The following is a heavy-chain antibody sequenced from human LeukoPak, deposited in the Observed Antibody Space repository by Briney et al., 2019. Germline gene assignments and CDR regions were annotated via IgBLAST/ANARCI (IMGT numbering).Heavy chain of an antibody. V-gene: IGHV3-7*04. D-gene: IGHD2-2*01. CDR2: IKQDGSEK. CDR1: GFTFSSYW. Sequence: GVSLRLSCAASGFTFSSYWMSCVRHAPGKGLEWVTNIKQDGSEKYYVDSVKGRFTIYRDNAKNSLYLQMNSLRAEDTAVYYCARAVSTDDYFDYWGQGTLVTVSS. CDR3: ARAVSTDDYFDY. J-gene: IGHJ4*02.